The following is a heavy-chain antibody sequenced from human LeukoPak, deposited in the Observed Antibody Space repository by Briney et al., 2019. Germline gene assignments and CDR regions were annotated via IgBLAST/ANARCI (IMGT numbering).Heavy chain of an antibody. CDR3: ARSELLWFGGVKSGFDY. V-gene: IGHV4-4*07. CDR1: GGSISSYY. J-gene: IGHJ4*02. D-gene: IGHD3-10*01. CDR2: IYTSGST. Sequence: SETLSLTCTVSGGSISSYYWSWIRQPAGKGLEWIGRIYTSGSTNYNPSLKSRVTMSVDTSKKQFSLKLSSVTAADTAVYYCARSELLWFGGVKSGFDYRGQGTLVTVSS.